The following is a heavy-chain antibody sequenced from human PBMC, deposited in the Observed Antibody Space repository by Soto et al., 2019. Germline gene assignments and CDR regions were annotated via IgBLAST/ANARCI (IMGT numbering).Heavy chain of an antibody. J-gene: IGHJ4*02. D-gene: IGHD3-22*01. CDR2: ISISSNHI. V-gene: IGHV3-21*06. Sequence: GGSLRLSCAASGFTFSSYSMHWVRQAPGRGLEWVSSISISSNHIFYADSMKGRFTISRDNAKNSLYLQMNSLRAEDTAVYYYAPYYDTVGYNCDYWGKGTLVTVSS. CDR1: GFTFSSYS. CDR3: APYYDTVGYNCDY.